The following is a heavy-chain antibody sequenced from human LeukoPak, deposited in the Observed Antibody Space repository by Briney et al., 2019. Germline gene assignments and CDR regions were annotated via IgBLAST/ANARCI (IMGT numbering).Heavy chain of an antibody. V-gene: IGHV1-8*01. CDR2: MNPNSGNT. CDR1: GYTFTSYD. J-gene: IGHJ6*02. CDR3: ARGGSYYSAPYYYYGMDV. D-gene: IGHD3-10*01. Sequence: ASVKVSCKASGYTFTSYDINWVRQATGQGLEWMGWMNPNSGNTGYAQKFQGRATMTRNTSISTAYMELSSLRSEDTAVYYCARGGSYYSAPYYYYGMDVWGQGTTVTVSS.